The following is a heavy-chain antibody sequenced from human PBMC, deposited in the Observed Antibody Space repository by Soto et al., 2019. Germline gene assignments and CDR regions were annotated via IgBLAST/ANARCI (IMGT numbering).Heavy chain of an antibody. CDR2: ISGSGGST. V-gene: IGHV3-23*01. CDR3: AKATQYDFWSGQDSPFDY. D-gene: IGHD3-3*01. J-gene: IGHJ4*02. CDR1: GFTFSSYA. Sequence: PGGSLRLSCAASGFTFSSYAMSWVRQAPGKGLEWVSAISGSGGSTYYADSVKGRFTISRDNSKNTLYLQMNSLRAEDTAVYYCAKATQYDFWSGQDSPFDYWGQGTLVTVSS.